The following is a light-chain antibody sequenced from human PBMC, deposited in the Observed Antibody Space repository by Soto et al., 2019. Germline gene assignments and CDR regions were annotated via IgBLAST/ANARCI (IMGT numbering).Light chain of an antibody. CDR1: QYVSSF. J-gene: IGKJ1*01. V-gene: IGKV3-11*01. Sequence: EIVLTQSPATLSLSLVERATLSFRASQYVSSFLAWYQQKAGQAPRLLIYDASHRATGIPARFSGSGSGTDFTLTINSLEPEDFALYYCQQRYNWPPTFGQGTKVDIK. CDR3: QQRYNWPPT. CDR2: DAS.